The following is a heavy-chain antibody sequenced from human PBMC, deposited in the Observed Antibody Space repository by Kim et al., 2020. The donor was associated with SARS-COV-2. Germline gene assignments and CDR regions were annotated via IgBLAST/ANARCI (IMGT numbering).Heavy chain of an antibody. D-gene: IGHD3-3*01. CDR3: ARDGSPYYDFWSGPLAFDI. CDR2: IWYDGSNK. J-gene: IGHJ3*02. V-gene: IGHV3-33*01. CDR1: GFTFSSYG. Sequence: GGSLRLSCAASGFTFSSYGMHWVRQAPGKGLEWVAVIWYDGSNKYYADSVKGRFTISRDNSKNTLYLQMNSLRAEDTAVYYCARDGSPYYDFWSGPLAFDIWGQGTMVTVSS.